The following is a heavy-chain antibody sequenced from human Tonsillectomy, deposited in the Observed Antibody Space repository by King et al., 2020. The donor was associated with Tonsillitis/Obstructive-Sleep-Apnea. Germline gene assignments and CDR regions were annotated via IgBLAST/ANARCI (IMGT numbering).Heavy chain of an antibody. CDR3: ARGDPPKPPGWDFDY. Sequence: VKLVESGGGVVQPGRSLRLSCAASGFTFSSYAMHWVRQAPGKGLEWVAVISYDGSNKYYADSVKGRFTISRDNSKNTLYLQMNSLRAEDTAVYYCARGDPPKPPGWDFDYWGQGTLVTVSS. CDR2: ISYDGSNK. D-gene: IGHD1-26*01. J-gene: IGHJ4*02. CDR1: GFTFSSYA. V-gene: IGHV3-30*01.